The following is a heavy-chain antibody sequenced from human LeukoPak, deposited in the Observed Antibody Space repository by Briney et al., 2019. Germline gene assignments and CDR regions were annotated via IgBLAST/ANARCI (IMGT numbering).Heavy chain of an antibody. CDR3: ARDHRSGSYFY. V-gene: IGHV1-18*01. CDR1: GGTFSSYA. Sequence: ASVKVSCKASGGTFSSYAISWVRQAPGQGLEWMGWISAYNGNTNYAQKLQGRVTMTTDTSTSTAYMELRSLRSDDTAVYYCARDHRSGSYFYWGQGTLVTVSS. D-gene: IGHD1-26*01. J-gene: IGHJ4*02. CDR2: ISAYNGNT.